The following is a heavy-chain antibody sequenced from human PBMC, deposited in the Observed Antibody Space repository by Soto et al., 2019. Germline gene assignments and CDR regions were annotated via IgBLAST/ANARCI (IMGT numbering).Heavy chain of an antibody. CDR2: INHSGST. D-gene: IGHD2-2*01. CDR3: ARGGKGSTTSLISGHYYYGMEG. CDR1: GGSFSGYY. Sequence: SETLSLTCAFYGGSFSGYYWSWIRQPPGKGLEWIGEINHSGSTNYNPSLKSRVTISVDTSKNQFSLKLSSVTAADTAAYYCARGGKGSTTSLISGHYYYGMEGWGQGTMFSVSS. V-gene: IGHV4-34*01. J-gene: IGHJ6*01.